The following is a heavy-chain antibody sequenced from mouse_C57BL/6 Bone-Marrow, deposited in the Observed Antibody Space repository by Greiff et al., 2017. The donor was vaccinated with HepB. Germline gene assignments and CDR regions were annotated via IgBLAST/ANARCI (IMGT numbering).Heavy chain of an antibody. D-gene: IGHD1-1*02. CDR2: ISNGGGST. J-gene: IGHJ2*01. Sequence: EVKVVESGGGLVQPGGSLKLSCAASGFTFSDYYMYWVRQTPEKRLEWVAYISNGGGSTYYPDTVKGRFTISRDNAKNTLYLQMSRLKSEDTAMYYCARQGWGFYYFDYWGQGTTLTVSS. V-gene: IGHV5-12*01. CDR3: ARQGWGFYYFDY. CDR1: GFTFSDYY.